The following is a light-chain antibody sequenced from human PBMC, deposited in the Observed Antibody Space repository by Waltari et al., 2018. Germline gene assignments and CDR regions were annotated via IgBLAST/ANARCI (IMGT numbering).Light chain of an antibody. CDR2: LGS. CDR1: QSPLHSNGYNY. CDR3: MQALQTPLT. Sequence: DIVMTQSPLSLLVTPVQPASIPCRSRQSPLHSNGYNYLDWYLPKPGQSPQILIYLGSNRASGVPDRFSGSGSGTDFTLKISRVEAEDVGVYYCMQALQTPLTFGGGTKVEIK. V-gene: IGKV2-28*01. J-gene: IGKJ4*01.